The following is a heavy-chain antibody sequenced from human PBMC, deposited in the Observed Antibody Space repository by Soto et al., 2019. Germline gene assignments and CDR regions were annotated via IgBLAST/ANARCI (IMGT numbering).Heavy chain of an antibody. J-gene: IGHJ6*02. CDR3: AREWRYSGSRTFYGMDV. D-gene: IGHD1-26*01. CDR2: ISAYNGNT. Sequence: ASVKVSCKASGYTFTSYGISWVRQAPGQGLEWMGWISAYNGNTNYAQKLQGRVTMTTDTSTSTAYMELRSLRYDDTAVYYCAREWRYSGSRTFYGMDVWGQGTTVTVSS. CDR1: GYTFTSYG. V-gene: IGHV1-18*01.